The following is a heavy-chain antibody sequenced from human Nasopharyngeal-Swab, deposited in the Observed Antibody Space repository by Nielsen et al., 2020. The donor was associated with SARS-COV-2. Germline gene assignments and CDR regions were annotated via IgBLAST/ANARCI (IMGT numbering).Heavy chain of an antibody. J-gene: IGHJ6*02. Sequence: GESLKISCAASGFTFSSYSMNWVRQAPGKGLEWVSYISSSSSTIYYADSVKGRFTISRDNAKNSLYLQMNSLRDEDTAVYYCARRHPRSGGNTGHYYYGMDVWGQGTTVTVSS. CDR2: ISSSSSTI. V-gene: IGHV3-48*02. D-gene: IGHD2-15*01. CDR3: ARRHPRSGGNTGHYYYGMDV. CDR1: GFTFSSYS.